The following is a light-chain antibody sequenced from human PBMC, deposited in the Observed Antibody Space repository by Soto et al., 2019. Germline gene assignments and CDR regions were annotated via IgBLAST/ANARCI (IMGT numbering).Light chain of an antibody. CDR2: GAS. CDR3: QQYNGWPLT. J-gene: IGKJ2*01. CDR1: QSVSSN. Sequence: IVMTQSPATLSVSPGERTTLSCRASQSVSSNLAWYQQKPGQAPRLLIYGASTRATGIPARFSGSGSGTDFTLTLSSLQSEDFAVYYCQQYNGWPLTFGQGTKLEIK. V-gene: IGKV3-15*01.